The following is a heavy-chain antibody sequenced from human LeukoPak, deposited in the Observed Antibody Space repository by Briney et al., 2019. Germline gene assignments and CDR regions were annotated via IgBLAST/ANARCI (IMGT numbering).Heavy chain of an antibody. CDR3: ARDRWDYDYVWGSYPTDY. V-gene: IGHV3-21*01. J-gene: IGHJ4*02. Sequence: GGSLRLSCAASGFTFSSYSMNWVRQAPGKGLEWVSSISSSSSYIYYADSVKGRFSISRDNAKNSLYLQMNSLRAEDTAVYYCARDRWDYDYVWGSYPTDYWGQGTLVTVSS. D-gene: IGHD3-16*02. CDR1: GFTFSSYS. CDR2: ISSSSSYI.